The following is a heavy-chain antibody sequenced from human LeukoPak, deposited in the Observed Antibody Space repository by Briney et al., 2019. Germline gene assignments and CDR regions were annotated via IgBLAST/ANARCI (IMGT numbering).Heavy chain of an antibody. J-gene: IGHJ3*02. V-gene: IGHV4-39*07. D-gene: IGHD1-26*01. Sequence: SETLSLTCTVSGGSISSSSYYWGWIRQPPGKGLEWIGSIYYSGSTYYNPSLKSRVTISVDTSKNQFSLKLSSVTAADTAVYYCARDTGSYVAFDIWGQGTMVTVSS. CDR2: IYYSGST. CDR1: GGSISSSSYY. CDR3: ARDTGSYVAFDI.